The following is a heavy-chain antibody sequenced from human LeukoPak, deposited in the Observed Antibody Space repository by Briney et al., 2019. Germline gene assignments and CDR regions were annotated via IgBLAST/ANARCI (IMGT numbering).Heavy chain of an antibody. J-gene: IGHJ3*02. D-gene: IGHD1-20*01. V-gene: IGHV4-39*01. CDR3: ASHRLTGDDAFDI. CDR1: GGSISGSAYY. Sequence: SETLSLTCTVSGGSISGSAYYWGWIRQPPGKGLEWVGSIFSSGNTYYNPSLESRVTTSVDTSKNQFSLRLSSVTAADTAVYYCASHRLTGDDAFDIWGQGTVVTVSS. CDR2: IFSSGNT.